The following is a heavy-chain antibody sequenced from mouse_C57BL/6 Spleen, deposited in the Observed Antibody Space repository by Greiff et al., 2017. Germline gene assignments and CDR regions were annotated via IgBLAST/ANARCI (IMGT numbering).Heavy chain of an antibody. CDR2: INPSNGGT. CDR1: GYTFTSYW. J-gene: IGHJ3*01. CDR3: APSTMVTREFAY. Sequence: QVQLQQSGTELVKPGASVKLSCKASGYTFTSYWMHWVKQRPGQGLEWIGNINPSNGGTNYNEKFKSKATLTVDKSSSTAYMQLSSLTSEDSAVYYCAPSTMVTREFAYWGQGTLVTVSA. D-gene: IGHD2-2*01. V-gene: IGHV1-53*01.